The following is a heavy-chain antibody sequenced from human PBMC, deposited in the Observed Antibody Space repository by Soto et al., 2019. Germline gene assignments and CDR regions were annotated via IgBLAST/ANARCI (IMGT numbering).Heavy chain of an antibody. D-gene: IGHD6-13*01. V-gene: IGHV3-23*01. CDR3: AKGGHRSSWYFDY. J-gene: IGHJ4*02. CDR1: GFTFSSYA. Sequence: SLRLSCTASGFTFSSYAMSWVRQAPGKGLEWVSGISGNGGSTFYADSVKGRFTISRDSSKNTLYLQMNSLRAEDTAVYYCAKGGHRSSWYFDYWGQGTLVTVSS. CDR2: ISGNGGST.